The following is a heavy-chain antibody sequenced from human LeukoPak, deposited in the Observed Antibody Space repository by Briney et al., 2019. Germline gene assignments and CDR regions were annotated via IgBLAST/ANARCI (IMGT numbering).Heavy chain of an antibody. V-gene: IGHV1-8*01. D-gene: IGHD6-13*01. J-gene: IGHJ6*02. CDR1: GYTFTSYD. CDR3: ARSREYSSSWYSGYYYYGMDV. CDR2: MNPNSGNT. Sequence: ASVKVSCKASGYTFTSYDINWVRQATGQGLEWMGWMNPNSGNTGYAQKFQGRVTMTRNTSISTAYMELSSLRSEDTAVYYCARSREYSSSWYSGYYYYGMDVWGQGTTATVSS.